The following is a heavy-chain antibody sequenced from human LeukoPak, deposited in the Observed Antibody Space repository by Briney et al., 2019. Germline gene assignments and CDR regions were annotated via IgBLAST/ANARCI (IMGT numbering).Heavy chain of an antibody. CDR1: GGSFSGYY. Sequence: SETLSLTCAVYGGSFSGYYWSWICQPPGKWLEWIGEINHSGSTNYNPSLKSRVTISVDTSKNQFSLKLSSVTAADTAVYYCARGVARSSKFHFSYYFDYWGQGTLVTVSS. J-gene: IGHJ4*02. CDR3: ARGVARSSKFHFSYYFDY. V-gene: IGHV4-34*01. CDR2: INHSGST. D-gene: IGHD6-6*01.